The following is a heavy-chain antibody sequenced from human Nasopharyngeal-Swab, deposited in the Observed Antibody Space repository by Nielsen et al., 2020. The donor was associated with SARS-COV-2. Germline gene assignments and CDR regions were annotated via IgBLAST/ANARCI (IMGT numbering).Heavy chain of an antibody. V-gene: IGHV3-30*03. J-gene: IGHJ3*02. CDR2: IAHDASNE. CDR1: GFTFSSFG. D-gene: IGHD1-1*01. CDR3: AREGSERGGAFDI. Sequence: GESLKISCAASGFTFSSFGMHWVRQAPGKGLEWVAFIAHDASNEYYGDSVKGRFSISRDSSKNTLYLQMDSLRDEDTAVYYCAREGSERGGAFDIWGQGTMVAVSS.